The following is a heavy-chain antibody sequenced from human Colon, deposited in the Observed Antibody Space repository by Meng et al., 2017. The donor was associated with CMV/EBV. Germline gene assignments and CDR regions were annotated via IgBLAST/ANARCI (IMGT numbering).Heavy chain of an antibody. CDR3: TRHYNFAFDI. CDR1: GFTFSSFA. CDR2: FGGSDTTA. V-gene: IGHV3-23*01. D-gene: IGHD1-20*01. J-gene: IGHJ3*02. Sequence: TASGFTFSSFAMAWVRQAPGKGPEWVSAFGGSDTTAYYTYTDSVQGRFTISRDDSKNTLYLQMASLRAEDTAIYYCTRHYNFAFDIWGQGTLVTVSS.